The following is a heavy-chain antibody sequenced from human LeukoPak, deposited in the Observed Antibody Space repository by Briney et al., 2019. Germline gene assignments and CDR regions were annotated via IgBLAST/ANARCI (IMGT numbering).Heavy chain of an antibody. CDR3: ARVDTAMVIAFDI. Sequence: PGGSLRLSCAASGFTFSDYYMSWIRQAPGKGLEWVSYISSSSSHTNYADSVKGRFTISRDNAKNSLYLQMNSLRAEDTAVYYCARVDTAMVIAFDIWGQGTMVTVSS. J-gene: IGHJ3*02. CDR1: GFTFSDYY. CDR2: ISSSSSHT. D-gene: IGHD5-18*01. V-gene: IGHV3-11*05.